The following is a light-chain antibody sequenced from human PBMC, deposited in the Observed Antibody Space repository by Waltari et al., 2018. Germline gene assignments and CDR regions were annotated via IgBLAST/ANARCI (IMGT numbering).Light chain of an antibody. Sequence: IVFPQSPRTQSVSPGSRATLSCRASQSVSRSLAWYQQKPGQAPKLLIYGASTRATGIPDRFTGSGSGTDFSLTISSLEPEDFAIYYCQHYVRLPATFGQGTKVEIK. CDR3: QHYVRLPAT. CDR2: GAS. CDR1: QSVSRS. J-gene: IGKJ1*01. V-gene: IGKV3-20*01.